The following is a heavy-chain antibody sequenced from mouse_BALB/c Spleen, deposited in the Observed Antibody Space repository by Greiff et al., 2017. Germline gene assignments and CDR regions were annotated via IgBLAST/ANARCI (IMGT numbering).Heavy chain of an antibody. Sequence: DVKLVESGGGLVQPGGSLKLSCAASGFTFSSYGMSWVRQTPDKRLELVATINSNGGSTYYPDSVKGRFTISRDNAKNTLYLQMSSLKSEDTAMYYCAREGGYYYWYFDVWGAGTTVTVSS. CDR3: AREGGYYYWYFDV. J-gene: IGHJ1*01. CDR2: INSNGGST. D-gene: IGHD2-3*01. V-gene: IGHV5-6-3*01. CDR1: GFTFSSYG.